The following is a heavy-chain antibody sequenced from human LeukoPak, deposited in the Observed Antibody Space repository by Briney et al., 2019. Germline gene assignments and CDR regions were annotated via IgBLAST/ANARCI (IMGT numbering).Heavy chain of an antibody. J-gene: IGHJ3*02. Sequence: GGSLRLSCAASGFTFSSYGMHWVRQAPGKGLEWVANIKQDGSEKYYVDSVKGRFTISRDNAKNSLYLQMNSLRAEDTAVYYCARRRSRGYKDDAFDIWGQGTIVTVSS. D-gene: IGHD3-22*01. CDR3: ARRRSRGYKDDAFDI. CDR1: GFTFSSYG. CDR2: IKQDGSEK. V-gene: IGHV3-7*01.